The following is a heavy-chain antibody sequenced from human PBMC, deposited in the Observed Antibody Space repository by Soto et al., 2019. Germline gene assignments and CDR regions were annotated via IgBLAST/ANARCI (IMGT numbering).Heavy chain of an antibody. Sequence: QVQLQQSGPGLVKPSQTLSLTCVISGDSVSSTSAAWNWIRQSPSRGLEWLGRKSYRPKWYHDYEASVKSLITVNPATSKNQFPLQLNSVTPEDTAVYYCARELRSWFDPWGQGTLVTVSS. CDR1: GDSVSSTSAA. CDR3: ARELRSWFDP. J-gene: IGHJ5*02. V-gene: IGHV6-1*01. CDR2: KSYRPKWYH.